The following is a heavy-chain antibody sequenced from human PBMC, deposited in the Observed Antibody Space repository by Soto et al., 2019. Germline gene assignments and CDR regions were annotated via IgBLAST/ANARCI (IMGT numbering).Heavy chain of an antibody. J-gene: IGHJ5*02. CDR3: AVIVATTDSTHWFDP. V-gene: IGHV1-18*01. CDR2: ISAYNGNT. D-gene: IGHD5-12*01. CDR1: GYTFTSYG. Sequence: QVQLVQSGAEVKKPGASVKVSCKASGYTFTSYGISWVRQAPGQGLEWMGWISAYNGNTNYAQKLQGRVTMTTDTSTSTAYMELRSLRSDDTAVYYCAVIVATTDSTHWFDPWGQGTLVTVSA.